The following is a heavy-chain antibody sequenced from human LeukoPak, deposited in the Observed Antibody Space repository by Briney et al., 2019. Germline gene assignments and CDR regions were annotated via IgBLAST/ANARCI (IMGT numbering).Heavy chain of an antibody. J-gene: IGHJ4*02. CDR3: AKEMSATVFVY. CDR1: GYTFSNSA. CDR2: ISGSGGST. D-gene: IGHD5-18*01. Sequence: GGSLRLSCAASGYTFSNSALSWVRQAPGKGLEWVSDISGSGGSTYYADSVKGRFTISRDNSKNTLYLQMNSLRAEDTAVYYCAKEMSATVFVYLGQGTLVAVCS. V-gene: IGHV3-23*01.